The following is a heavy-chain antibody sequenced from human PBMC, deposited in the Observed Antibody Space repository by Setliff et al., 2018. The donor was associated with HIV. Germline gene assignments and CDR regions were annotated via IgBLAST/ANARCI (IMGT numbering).Heavy chain of an antibody. Sequence: PGGSLRLSCAASGFTFSSYTMNWVRQAPGKGLEWVSSISSSPTFIYYADSVKGRFTISRDNAKNSLFLQMNSLRAEDTAVYYCARDALYDSRDYYLDYWGQGTLVTVSS. V-gene: IGHV3-21*01. D-gene: IGHD3-22*01. CDR1: GFTFSSYT. CDR2: ISSSPTFI. CDR3: ARDALYDSRDYYLDY. J-gene: IGHJ4*02.